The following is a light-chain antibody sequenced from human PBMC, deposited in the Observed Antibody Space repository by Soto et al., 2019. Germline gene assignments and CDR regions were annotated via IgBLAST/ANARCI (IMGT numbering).Light chain of an antibody. J-gene: IGLJ2*01. V-gene: IGLV1-40*01. CDR3: QSYDSSLSGSV. CDR2: ANT. CDR1: NSNIGAYYD. Sequence: QSVLTQPPSVSGAPGQRVTISCTGSNSNIGAYYDVHWYQQLPGTAPKLLIYANTHRPSGVPDRFSGSKSGTSASLAIAGLQAEDEADYYCQSYDSSLSGSVFGGGTKLTVL.